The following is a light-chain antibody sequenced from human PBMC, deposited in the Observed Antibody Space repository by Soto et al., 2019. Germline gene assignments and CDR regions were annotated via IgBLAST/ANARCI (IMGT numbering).Light chain of an antibody. V-gene: IGKV3D-20*01. CDR1: QSVITNY. Sequence: EIVLTQSPATLSLSPGERATLSCGASQSVITNYLAWYQQKPGLAPRLLIYDASSRATGISDRFSGSGSGTDFTLTISRLEPEDFAVYYCQQYGSSPSFGGGTKVEIE. J-gene: IGKJ4*01. CDR2: DAS. CDR3: QQYGSSPS.